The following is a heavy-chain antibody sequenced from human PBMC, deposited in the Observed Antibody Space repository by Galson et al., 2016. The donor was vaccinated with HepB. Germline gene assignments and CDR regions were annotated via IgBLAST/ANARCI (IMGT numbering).Heavy chain of an antibody. J-gene: IGHJ6*02. CDR1: GFTLSLYW. V-gene: IGHV3-74*01. Sequence: LRLSCAASGFTLSLYWMHWVRQAPGKGLVWVACINNDGSTTSYADSVKGRYTISRDNAESTLYLQMNSLRAEDTAIYYCARGGFSHSMDVWGQGTTVTVAS. D-gene: IGHD3-3*02. CDR3: ARGGFSHSMDV. CDR2: INNDGSTT.